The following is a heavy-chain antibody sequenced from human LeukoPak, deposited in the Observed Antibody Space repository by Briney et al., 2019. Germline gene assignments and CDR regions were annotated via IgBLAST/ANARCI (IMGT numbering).Heavy chain of an antibody. Sequence: ASVKVSCKASGGTFSSYAISWVRQAPGQGLEWVGGIIPIFGTANYAQKFQGRVTITADESTSTAYMELSSLRSEDTAVYYCARDTRGRSSSWYGACDYWGQGTLVTVSS. J-gene: IGHJ4*02. CDR1: GGTFSSYA. D-gene: IGHD6-13*01. V-gene: IGHV1-69*01. CDR2: IIPIFGTA. CDR3: ARDTRGRSSSWYGACDY.